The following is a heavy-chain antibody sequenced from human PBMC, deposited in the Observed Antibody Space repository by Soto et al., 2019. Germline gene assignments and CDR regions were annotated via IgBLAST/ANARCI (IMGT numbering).Heavy chain of an antibody. Sequence: GASVKVSCKASGYTFTSYDINWVLQATGQGLEWMGWMNPNSGNTGYAQKFQGRVTMTRNTSISTAYMELSSLRSEDTAVYYCAKWSNSSSWQVYGMDVWGQGTTVTVSS. J-gene: IGHJ6*02. CDR3: AKWSNSSSWQVYGMDV. CDR1: GYTFTSYD. CDR2: MNPNSGNT. D-gene: IGHD6-13*01. V-gene: IGHV1-8*01.